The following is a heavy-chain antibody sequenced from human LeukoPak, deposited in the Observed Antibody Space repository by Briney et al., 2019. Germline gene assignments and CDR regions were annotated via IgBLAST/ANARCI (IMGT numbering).Heavy chain of an antibody. D-gene: IGHD3-16*02. J-gene: IGHJ4*02. CDR3: AKTYYDYVWGSYRSVVCLDY. CDR1: GFTFSSYG. Sequence: PGRSLRLSCAASGFTFSSYGMHWVRQAPGKGLEWVAVISYDGSNKYYADSVKGRFTISRDNSKNTLYLQMNSLRAEDTAVYYCAKTYYDYVWGSYRSVVCLDYWGQGTLVTVSS. V-gene: IGHV3-30*18. CDR2: ISYDGSNK.